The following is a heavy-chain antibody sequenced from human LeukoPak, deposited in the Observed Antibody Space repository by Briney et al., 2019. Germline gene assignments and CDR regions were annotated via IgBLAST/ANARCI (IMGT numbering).Heavy chain of an antibody. J-gene: IGHJ4*02. Sequence: GGSLRLSCAASGFTFSSYAMSWVRQAPGKGLEWVSAVSGSGGSTYYADSVKGRFTISRDNSKNTLYLQMNSLRAEDTAVYYCAKGLEWFGELFLDYWGQGTLVTVSS. CDR3: AKGLEWFGELFLDY. V-gene: IGHV3-23*01. CDR2: VSGSGGST. CDR1: GFTFSSYA. D-gene: IGHD3-10*01.